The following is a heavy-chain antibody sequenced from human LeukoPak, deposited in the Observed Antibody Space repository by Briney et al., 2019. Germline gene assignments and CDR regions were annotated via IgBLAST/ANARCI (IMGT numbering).Heavy chain of an antibody. CDR1: GGTFSSYA. J-gene: IGHJ5*02. CDR2: IIPIFGTA. CDR3: ARDPVGSGSYYTAGWFDP. Sequence: SVKVSCKASGGTFSSYAISWVRQAPGQGLEWMGGIIPIFGTANYAQKFQGRVTITADESTSTAYMELSSLRSEDTAVYYCARDPVGSGSYYTAGWFDPWGQGTLVTVSS. D-gene: IGHD3-10*01. V-gene: IGHV1-69*13.